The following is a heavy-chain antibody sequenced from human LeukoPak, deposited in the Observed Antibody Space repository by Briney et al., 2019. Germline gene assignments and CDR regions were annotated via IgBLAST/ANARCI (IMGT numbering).Heavy chain of an antibody. Sequence: PSETLSLTCTVSGGSISSSGYYWGWIRQPPGKGLEWIGSIYHSGSTNYNPFLKSRVTISLDKSKNQFSLKLSSVTAADTAVYYCVVLYNYDSGYHYYFDYWGQGTLVTVSS. CDR2: IYHSGST. V-gene: IGHV4-39*07. J-gene: IGHJ4*02. CDR3: VVLYNYDSGYHYYFDY. D-gene: IGHD3-22*01. CDR1: GGSISSSGYY.